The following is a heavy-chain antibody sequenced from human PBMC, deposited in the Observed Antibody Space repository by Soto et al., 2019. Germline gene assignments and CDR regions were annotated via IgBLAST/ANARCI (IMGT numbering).Heavy chain of an antibody. CDR1: GFTFSSYA. J-gene: IGHJ3*02. CDR2: IWYDGSKK. Sequence: QVQVVESGGGVVQPGRSLRLSCAASGFTFSSYAMHWVRQAPGKGLDWVAVIWYDGSKKFYADSVKGRFTVSRDNSKNTLYLEINTLRAEDTAFYYCTRDKRRGFGGSIVRSDDAFDIWGQGTRVIVSS. CDR3: TRDKRRGFGGSIVRSDDAFDI. V-gene: IGHV3-33*01. D-gene: IGHD3-10*01.